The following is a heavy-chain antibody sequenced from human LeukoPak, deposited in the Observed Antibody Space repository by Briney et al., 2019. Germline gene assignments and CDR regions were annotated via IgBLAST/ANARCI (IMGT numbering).Heavy chain of an antibody. CDR2: INSDGTSP. CDR3: SRGYSGGFDY. CDR1: GFTFSSYW. Sequence: GGSLRLSCAASGFTFSSYWMHWVRQAPGKGLVWVSGINSDGTSPIYADSVKGRFTISRDNAKKTLYLQMNSLRAEDTAVYYCSRGYSGGFDYWGQGTLVTVPS. J-gene: IGHJ4*02. D-gene: IGHD2-15*01. V-gene: IGHV3-74*01.